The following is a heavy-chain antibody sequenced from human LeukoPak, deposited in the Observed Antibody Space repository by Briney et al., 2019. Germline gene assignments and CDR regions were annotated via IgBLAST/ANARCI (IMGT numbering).Heavy chain of an antibody. J-gene: IGHJ3*01. CDR3: ARGQNSAFDV. Sequence: PSQTLSLTCDISGDSVSRNGVAWNWIRQSPSRGLEWLGRTYYGSNGYSVSMRGRITIDTDPSNNHFSLQLNSMTPEDTAMYFCARGQNSAFDVWSQGAMVTVSS. CDR2: TYYGSN. D-gene: IGHD1-7*01. V-gene: IGHV6-1*01. CDR1: GDSVSRNGVA.